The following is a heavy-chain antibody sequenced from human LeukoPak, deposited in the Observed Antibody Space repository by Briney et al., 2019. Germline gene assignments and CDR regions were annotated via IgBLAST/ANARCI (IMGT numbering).Heavy chain of an antibody. J-gene: IGHJ3*02. Sequence: PGGSLRLSCAASGFTVSSNYMSWVRQAPGKGLEWVSVIYSGGSTYYADSVKGRFTISRDNSKNTLYLQMNSLRAEDTAVYYCARDRITIFGVALHDAFDIWGQGTMVTVSS. CDR3: ARDRITIFGVALHDAFDI. V-gene: IGHV3-53*01. CDR1: GFTVSSNY. CDR2: IYSGGST. D-gene: IGHD3-3*01.